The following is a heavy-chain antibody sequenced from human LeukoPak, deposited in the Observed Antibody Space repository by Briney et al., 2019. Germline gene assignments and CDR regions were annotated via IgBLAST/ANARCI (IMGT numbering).Heavy chain of an antibody. CDR2: INPNSGGT. D-gene: IGHD2-2*01. J-gene: IGHJ4*02. V-gene: IGHV1-2*02. CDR1: GYTFTGYY. CDR3: ARDGPVRWDIVVVPAATPSY. Sequence: ASVKVSCKASGYTFTGYYMHWVRQAPGQGLEWMGWINPNSGGTNYAQKFQGRVTMTRDTSISTAYMELSRLRSDDTAVYYCARDGPVRWDIVVVPAATPSYWGQGTLVTVSS.